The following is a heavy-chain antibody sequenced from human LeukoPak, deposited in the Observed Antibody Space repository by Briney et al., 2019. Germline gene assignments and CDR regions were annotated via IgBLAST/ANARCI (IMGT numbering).Heavy chain of an antibody. Sequence: SETLSLTCTVSGGSISSGSYYWSWIRQPAGKGLEWIGRIYTSGSTNYNPSLKSRVTISVDTSKNQFSLKLGSVTAADTAVYYCAREDSSGYYYGRLDYWGQGTLVTVSS. D-gene: IGHD3-22*01. CDR3: AREDSSGYYYGRLDY. V-gene: IGHV4-61*02. J-gene: IGHJ4*02. CDR1: GGSISSGSYY. CDR2: IYTSGST.